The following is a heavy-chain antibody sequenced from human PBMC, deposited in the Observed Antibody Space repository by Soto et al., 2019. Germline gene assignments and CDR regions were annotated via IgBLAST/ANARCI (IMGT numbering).Heavy chain of an antibody. CDR1: GFTFNNYW. D-gene: IGHD3-22*01. CDR2: IKYDGSST. CDR3: ARRLHDSSGYYPFDP. J-gene: IGHJ5*02. V-gene: IGHV3-74*01. Sequence: EVQLVESGGGLVQPGGSLRLSCAASGFTFNNYWMHWVCQVPGKGLVWVSRIKYDGSSTSYADSVKGRFTISRDNAKNTLYLQMNSLRAEDTAVYYCARRLHDSSGYYPFDPWGQGTLVTVSS.